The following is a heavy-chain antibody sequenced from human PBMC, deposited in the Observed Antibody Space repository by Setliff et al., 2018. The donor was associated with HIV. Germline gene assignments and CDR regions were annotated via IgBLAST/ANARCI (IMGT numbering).Heavy chain of an antibody. CDR3: ARLGSGWSDSYYYAMDV. CDR1: GYTFTTFG. Sequence: SVKVSCKASGYTFTTFGISWVRQAPGQGLEWMGWISAYNGHTNYAQKFQGRVTMTTDTSTSTAYMELRSLRSDDTAVYYCARLGSGWSDSYYYAMDVWGQGTTVTVSA. V-gene: IGHV1-18*01. D-gene: IGHD6-19*01. CDR2: ISAYNGHT. J-gene: IGHJ6*01.